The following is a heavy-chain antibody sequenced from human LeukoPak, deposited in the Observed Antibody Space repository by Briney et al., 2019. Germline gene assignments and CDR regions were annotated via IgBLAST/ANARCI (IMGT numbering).Heavy chain of an antibody. CDR1: GGSISSGDYY. CDR2: IYYSGST. Sequence: PSETLSLTCTVSGGSISSGDYYWSWIRQPPGKGLEWIGYIYYSGSTYYNPSLKSRVTISVDTSKNQFSLKLSSVTAADTAAYYCARFLEWLLLDYWGQGTLVTVSS. CDR3: ARFLEWLLLDY. J-gene: IGHJ4*02. V-gene: IGHV4-30-4*01. D-gene: IGHD3-3*01.